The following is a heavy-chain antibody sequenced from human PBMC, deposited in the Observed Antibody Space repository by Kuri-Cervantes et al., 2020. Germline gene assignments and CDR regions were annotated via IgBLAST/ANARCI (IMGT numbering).Heavy chain of an antibody. CDR1: GFTFSSYA. Sequence: GESLKISCAASGFTFSSYAMHWVRQAPGKGLEWVAVISYDGSNKYYADSVKGRSTISRDNSKNTLYLQMNSLRAEDTAVYYCARELHSSSWGQLDPWGQGTLVTVSS. V-gene: IGHV3-30-3*01. J-gene: IGHJ5*02. D-gene: IGHD6-13*01. CDR2: ISYDGSNK. CDR3: ARELHSSSWGQLDP.